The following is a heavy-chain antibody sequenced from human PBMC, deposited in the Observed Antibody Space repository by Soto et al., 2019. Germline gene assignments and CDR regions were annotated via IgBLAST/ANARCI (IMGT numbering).Heavy chain of an antibody. D-gene: IGHD1-26*01. CDR1: GFSLSTSGVG. CDR3: AHYQGAAETNLFDP. V-gene: IGHV2-5*02. Sequence: SGPTLVNPTQTLTLTCSFSGFSLSTSGVGVGWIRQPPGKALEWLALIYWDDDKYYSPSLKSRLTITKNTSKNQVVLSMTDLDPLDTATYYRAHYQGAAETNLFDPWGKGNLVTVSS. CDR2: IYWDDDK. J-gene: IGHJ5*02.